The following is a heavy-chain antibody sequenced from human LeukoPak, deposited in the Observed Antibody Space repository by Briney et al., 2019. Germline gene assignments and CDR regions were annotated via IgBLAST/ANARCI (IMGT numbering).Heavy chain of an antibody. Sequence: GGSLRLSCAASGFTLSNYTMNWVRQAPGKGLEWVSSITTTSNYIYYADSVKGRFTISRDNAKNSLYLQMNSLRAEDTAVYYCARDRSGYTFDDWGQGTLVTVSS. J-gene: IGHJ4*02. V-gene: IGHV3-21*01. CDR3: ARDRSGYTFDD. CDR2: ITTTSNYI. CDR1: GFTLSNYT. D-gene: IGHD5-18*01.